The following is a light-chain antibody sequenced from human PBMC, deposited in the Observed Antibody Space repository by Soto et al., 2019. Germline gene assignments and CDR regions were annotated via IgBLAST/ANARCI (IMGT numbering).Light chain of an antibody. CDR3: QQYDNWPIT. J-gene: IGKJ5*01. CDR2: GAS. Sequence: EIGMTQSPATLSVSPGERATLSCRASQSINISLAWYQPKPGQAPRLLIYGASTRATGLPARFSGSGSGTEFTLIISSLQSEDSAVYYCQQYDNWPITFGQGTRLEIK. V-gene: IGKV3-15*01. CDR1: QSINIS.